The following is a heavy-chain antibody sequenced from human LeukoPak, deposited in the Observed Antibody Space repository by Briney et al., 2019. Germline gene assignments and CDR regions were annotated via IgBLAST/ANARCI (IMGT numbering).Heavy chain of an antibody. Sequence: GGSLRLSCAVSGFTVSGNYMSWVRQAPGKGLEWVSLIYSGGTTYYADSVKGRFTISRDNSKNTLYLQMNSLRAEDTAVYYCARDLAMIVDSPFDYWGQGTLVTVSS. CDR2: IYSGGTT. D-gene: IGHD3-22*01. J-gene: IGHJ4*02. CDR3: ARDLAMIVDSPFDY. V-gene: IGHV3-53*01. CDR1: GFTVSGNY.